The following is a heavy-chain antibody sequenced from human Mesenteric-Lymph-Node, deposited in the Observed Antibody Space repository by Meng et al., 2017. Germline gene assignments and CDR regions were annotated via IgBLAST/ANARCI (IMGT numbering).Heavy chain of an antibody. J-gene: IGHJ6*02. CDR3: ARGRGSGTYSRYGMDV. Sequence: GGSLRLSCAASGFIFSDYWMSWVRQAPGKGLEWLAHIKGDGSEEKYVDSVKGRFFISRDNTKNSVSLQMNFLRAEDAGVYYCARGRGSGTYSRYGMDVWGQGTTVTVSS. CDR2: IKGDGSEE. V-gene: IGHV3-7*01. D-gene: IGHD3-10*01. CDR1: GFIFSDYW.